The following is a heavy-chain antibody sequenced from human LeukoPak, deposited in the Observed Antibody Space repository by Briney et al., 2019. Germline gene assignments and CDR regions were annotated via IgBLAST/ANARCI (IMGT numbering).Heavy chain of an antibody. Sequence: SVKVSCKASGGTFSSYAISCVRQAPGQGLEWMGGIIPIFGTVNYAQKFQGRVTITADESTSTAYMELSSLRSEDTAVYYCARESGIVVVPAAAFDIWGQGTMVTVSS. J-gene: IGHJ3*02. CDR2: IIPIFGTV. CDR3: ARESGIVVVPAAAFDI. V-gene: IGHV1-69*13. CDR1: GGTFSSYA. D-gene: IGHD2-2*01.